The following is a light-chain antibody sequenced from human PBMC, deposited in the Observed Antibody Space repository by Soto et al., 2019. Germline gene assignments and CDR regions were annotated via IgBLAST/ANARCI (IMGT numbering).Light chain of an antibody. CDR2: AAS. V-gene: IGKV1-39*01. Sequence: DIQMTQSPSSLSASVGDRVTITCRASQSISNYLNWYQQKPGKAPKLLIYAASSLHGGVPSRFSGSGSGTDFTLTISSLQPEDFATYYCQQSYISPETFGQGTKVEI. CDR1: QSISNY. J-gene: IGKJ1*01. CDR3: QQSYISPET.